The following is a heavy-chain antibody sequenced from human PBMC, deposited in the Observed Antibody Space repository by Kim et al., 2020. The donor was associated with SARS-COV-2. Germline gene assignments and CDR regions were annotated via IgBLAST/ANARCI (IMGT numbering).Heavy chain of an antibody. J-gene: IGHJ4*02. CDR2: FDPEDGET. D-gene: IGHD5-12*01. CDR3: ATTNSGYDWNYFDY. V-gene: IGHV1-24*01. CDR1: GYTLTELS. Sequence: ASVKVSCKVSGYTLTELSMHWVRQAPGKGLEWMGGFDPEDGETIYAQKFQGRVTMTEDTSTDTAYMELSSLRSEDTAVYYCATTNSGYDWNYFDYWGQGTLVTVSS.